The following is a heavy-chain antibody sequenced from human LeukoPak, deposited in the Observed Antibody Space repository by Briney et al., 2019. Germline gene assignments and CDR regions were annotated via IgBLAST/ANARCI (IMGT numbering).Heavy chain of an antibody. J-gene: IGHJ5*02. CDR1: GGSITSGGYY. D-gene: IGHD1-1*01. Sequence: SETLSLTCTVSGGSITSGGYYWSWIRQYPGKGLEWIGYIYYSGSTYYSPSLKSRVTISVDTSENQFSLKLTSVTAADSAVYYCARAPTGAGGWNWFDPWGRGTLVTVSS. CDR3: ARAPTGAGGWNWFDP. V-gene: IGHV4-31*03. CDR2: IYYSGST.